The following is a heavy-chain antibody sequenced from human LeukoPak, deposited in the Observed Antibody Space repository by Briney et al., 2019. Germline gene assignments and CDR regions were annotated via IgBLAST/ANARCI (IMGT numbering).Heavy chain of an antibody. CDR1: GFTFSNAW. V-gene: IGHV3-15*01. CDR2: IKSKTDGGTT. J-gene: IGHJ4*02. CDR3: TTSIRSYEWGLRDY. Sequence: GGSPRLSCAASGFTFSNAWMSWVRQAPGKGLEWVGRIKSKTDGGTTDYAAPVKGRFTISRDDSKNTLYLQMNSLKTEDTAVYYCTTSIRSYEWGLRDYWGQGTLVTVSS. D-gene: IGHD1-26*01.